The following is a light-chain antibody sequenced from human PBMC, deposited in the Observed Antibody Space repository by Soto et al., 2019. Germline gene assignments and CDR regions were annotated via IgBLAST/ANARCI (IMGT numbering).Light chain of an antibody. CDR3: QQYGSSLFT. CDR2: GTC. J-gene: IGKJ3*01. Sequence: EIVLTQSPGTLSLSPGERATLSCRASQSVSSKYLAWYQQKPGQAPRVLIYGTCIRASGVPERFSGGGSGTDFTLTITRLEPEDFAVYYCQQYGSSLFTFGPGTKVDFK. V-gene: IGKV3-20*01. CDR1: QSVSSKY.